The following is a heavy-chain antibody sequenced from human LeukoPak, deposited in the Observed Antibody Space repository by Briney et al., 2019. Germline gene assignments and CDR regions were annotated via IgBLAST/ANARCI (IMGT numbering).Heavy chain of an antibody. D-gene: IGHD3-22*01. J-gene: IGHJ4*02. Sequence: SVKVSRKASGGTFSSYAISWVRQAPGQGLEWMGGIIPIFGTANYAQKFQGRVTITADESTSTAYMELSSLRSEDTAVYYCAREGYIYYDSSGQKRFDYWGQGTLVTVSS. CDR3: AREGYIYYDSSGQKRFDY. CDR1: GGTFSSYA. V-gene: IGHV1-69*13. CDR2: IIPIFGTA.